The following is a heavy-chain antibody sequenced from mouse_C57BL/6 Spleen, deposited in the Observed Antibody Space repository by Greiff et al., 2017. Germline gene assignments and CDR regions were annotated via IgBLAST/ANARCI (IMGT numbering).Heavy chain of an antibody. CDR3: ARHGSSGYANFDY. CDR1: GFTFSSYT. V-gene: IGHV5-9*01. Sequence: EVQLVESGGGLVKPGGSLKLSCAASGFTFSSYTMSWVRQTPEKRLEWVATISGGGGNTYYPDSVKGRFTISRDNAKNTLYLQMSSLRSEDTALYYCARHGSSGYANFDYWGQGTTLTVSS. D-gene: IGHD3-2*02. CDR2: ISGGGGNT. J-gene: IGHJ2*01.